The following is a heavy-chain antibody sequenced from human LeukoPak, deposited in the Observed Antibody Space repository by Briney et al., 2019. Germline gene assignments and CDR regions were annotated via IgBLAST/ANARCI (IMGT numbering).Heavy chain of an antibody. CDR2: ISGSDGST. CDR1: GFTFKDYY. Sequence: PGGSLRLSCVASGFTFKDYYMSWVRQAPGKGLEWVSAISGSDGSTNYADSVKGRFTISRDSFKKTLNLQMNSLRAEDTAVYYCATSPRYSSGWGYYFNYWGQGTLVTVSS. V-gene: IGHV3-23*01. D-gene: IGHD6-19*01. CDR3: ATSPRYSSGWGYYFNY. J-gene: IGHJ4*02.